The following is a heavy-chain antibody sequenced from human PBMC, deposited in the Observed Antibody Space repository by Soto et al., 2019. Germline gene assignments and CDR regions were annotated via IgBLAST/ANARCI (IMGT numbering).Heavy chain of an antibody. D-gene: IGHD3-10*01. V-gene: IGHV1-69*01. CDR1: GGGFSSYA. J-gene: IGHJ5*02. Sequence: QIQLLQSGAEVKKSGSSVKVSCKASGGGFSSYAINWVRQAPGQGLEWMGGIIPIFGTANYAQKFPGRVTITADGLTTTVYLELNSMRSDDTAVYYCARSYGSGSYGYFDPWGQGTLVTVSS. CDR3: ARSYGSGSYGYFDP. CDR2: IIPIFGTA.